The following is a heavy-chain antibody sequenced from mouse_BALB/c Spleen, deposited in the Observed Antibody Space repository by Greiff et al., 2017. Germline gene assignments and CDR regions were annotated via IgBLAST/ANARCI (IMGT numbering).Heavy chain of an antibody. D-gene: IGHD2-4*01. CDR3: ARDRGLRSMDY. CDR2: ISDGGSYT. V-gene: IGHV5-4*02. CDR1: GFTFSDYY. Sequence: EVKLVESGGGLVKPGGSLKLSCAASGFTFSDYYMYWVRQTPEKRLEWVATISDGGSYTYYPDSVKGRFTISRDNAKNNLYLQMSSLKSEDTAMYYCARDRGLRSMDYWGQGTSVTVSS. J-gene: IGHJ4*01.